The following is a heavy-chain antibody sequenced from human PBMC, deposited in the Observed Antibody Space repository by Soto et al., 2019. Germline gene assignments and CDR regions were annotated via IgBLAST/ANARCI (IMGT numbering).Heavy chain of an antibody. J-gene: IGHJ4*01. V-gene: IGHV4-34*01. D-gene: IGHD3-16*02. CDR3: ARGGKVIYTVGFDY. Sequence: SETLSLTCAFYCVSFIGYYWNWVRQPPGKGLEWIGEINSDGSTNYSPSLKGRVTMSIDTSKNQFSLKLTSVTAADTAVYYCARGGKVIYTVGFDYWGRGTLVTVSS. CDR1: CVSFIGYY. CDR2: INSDGST.